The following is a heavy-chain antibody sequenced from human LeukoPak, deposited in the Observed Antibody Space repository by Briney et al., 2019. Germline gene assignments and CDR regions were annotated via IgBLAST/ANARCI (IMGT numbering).Heavy chain of an antibody. CDR3: ARELYGSGSYRNL. D-gene: IGHD3-10*01. J-gene: IGHJ5*02. CDR1: GGTFSSYA. CDR2: IIPIFGTA. Sequence: GASVSVSCKASGGTFSSYAISWVRQAPGQGLEWMGGIIPIFGTANYAQKFQGRVTITAEESTSTAYMELSSLRSEDTAVYYCARELYGSGSYRNLWGQGTLVTVSS. V-gene: IGHV1-69*13.